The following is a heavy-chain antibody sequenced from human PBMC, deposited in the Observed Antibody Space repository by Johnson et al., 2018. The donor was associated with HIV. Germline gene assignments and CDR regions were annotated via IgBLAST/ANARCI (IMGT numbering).Heavy chain of an antibody. V-gene: IGHV3-7*01. CDR2: IKQDGSEK. D-gene: IGHD1-1*01. Sequence: EVQLVESGGGLVKPGGSLRLSCAASGFTFSSYWMSWVRQAPGKGLEWVANIKQDGSEKYYVDSVKGRFTISRDNAKNSLYLQMNSLRAEDTAVYYCARYKLDPHAGGDAFDIWGQGTMVTVSS. J-gene: IGHJ3*02. CDR3: ARYKLDPHAGGDAFDI. CDR1: GFTFSSYW.